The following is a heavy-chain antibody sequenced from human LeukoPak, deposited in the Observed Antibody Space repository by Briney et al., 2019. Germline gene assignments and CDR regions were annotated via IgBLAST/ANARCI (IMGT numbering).Heavy chain of an antibody. V-gene: IGHV3-48*04. Sequence: TGGSLRLSCAASGFTFSSYSMNWVRQAPGKGLEWVSYISSSSSTIYYADSVKGRFTIFRDNAKNSLYLQMTSLTAEGTAVYYCARGLGIDIWGQGTMVTVSS. J-gene: IGHJ3*02. D-gene: IGHD2-21*01. CDR1: GFTFSSYS. CDR3: ARGLGIDI. CDR2: ISSSSSTI.